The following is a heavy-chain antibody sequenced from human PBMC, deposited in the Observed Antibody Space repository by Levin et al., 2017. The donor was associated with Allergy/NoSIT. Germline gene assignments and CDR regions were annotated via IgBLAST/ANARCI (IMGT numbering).Heavy chain of an antibody. CDR1: GFTFSSYG. J-gene: IGHJ5*02. V-gene: IGHV3-33*05. Sequence: GESLKISCAASGFTFSSYGMHWVRQAPGKGLEWVAVISYDGSKQYYADSVRGRFTFSRDNSKNSLYLQMNSLRAEDTAIYYCARDRDTTVHFHWFDPWGQGTLVTVSS. CDR2: ISYDGSKQ. D-gene: IGHD2/OR15-2a*01. CDR3: ARDRDTTVHFHWFDP.